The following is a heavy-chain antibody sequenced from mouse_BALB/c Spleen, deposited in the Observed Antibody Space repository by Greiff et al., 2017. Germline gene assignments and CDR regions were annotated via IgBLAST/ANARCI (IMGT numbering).Heavy chain of an antibody. Sequence: EVQVVESGGDLVKPGGSLKLSCAASGFTFSSYGMSWVRQTPDKRLEWVATISSGGSYTYYPDSVKGRFTISRDNAKNTLYLQMSSLKSEDTAMYYCARPRYDDDGAWFAYWGQGTLVTVSA. CDR2: ISSGGSYT. J-gene: IGHJ3*01. D-gene: IGHD2-14*01. V-gene: IGHV5-6*01. CDR1: GFTFSSYG. CDR3: ARPRYDDDGAWFAY.